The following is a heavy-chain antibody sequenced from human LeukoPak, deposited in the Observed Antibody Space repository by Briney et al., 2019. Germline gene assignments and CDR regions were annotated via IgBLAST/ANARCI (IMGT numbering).Heavy chain of an antibody. Sequence: SETLSLTCAVYGGSFSGYYWSWIRQPPGEGLEWIGEINHSGSTNYNPSLKSRVTISVDTSKNQFSLKLCSVTAADTAVYYCARFDYGANFDYWGQGTLVTVSS. V-gene: IGHV4-34*01. J-gene: IGHJ4*02. CDR3: ARFDYGANFDY. CDR1: GGSFSGYY. CDR2: INHSGST. D-gene: IGHD4-17*01.